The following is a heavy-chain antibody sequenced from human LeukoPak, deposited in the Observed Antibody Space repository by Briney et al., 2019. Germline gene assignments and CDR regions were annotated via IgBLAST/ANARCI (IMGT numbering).Heavy chain of an antibody. D-gene: IGHD3-10*01. V-gene: IGHV3-20*01. J-gene: IGHJ4*02. CDR3: ARRMARGVIYYFAN. CDR2: INWNGGST. CDR1: GFTFDDYG. Sequence: GGSLRLSCAASGFTFDDYGMSWVRQAPGKGLEWVSGINWNGGSTGYADSVKGRFTISRDNAKNSLYLQMNSLRAEDTALYHCARRMARGVIYYFANGGQGPRVTASS.